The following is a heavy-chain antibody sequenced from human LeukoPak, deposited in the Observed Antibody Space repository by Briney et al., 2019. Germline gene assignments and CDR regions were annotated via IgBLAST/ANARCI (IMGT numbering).Heavy chain of an antibody. CDR3: ARDGAYYYGSGSDY. D-gene: IGHD3-10*01. CDR2: IYYSGST. V-gene: IGHV4-61*01. Sequence: SETLSLNRTVPGRSVRCGSYYWSWIRQPPGKGLECIGYIYYSGSTNYNPSLKSRVTISVDTSKNQFSLKLSSVTAADTAVYYCARDGAYYYGSGSDYWGQGTLVTVSS. J-gene: IGHJ4*02. CDR1: GRSVRCGSYY.